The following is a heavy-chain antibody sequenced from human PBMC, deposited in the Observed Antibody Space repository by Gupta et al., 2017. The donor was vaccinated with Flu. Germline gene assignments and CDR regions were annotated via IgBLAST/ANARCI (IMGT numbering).Heavy chain of an antibody. CDR3: ASSGSRDY. CDR2: IWYDGSKK. CDR1: GLTFNRAG. J-gene: IGHJ4*02. V-gene: IGHV3-33*01. D-gene: IGHD1-26*01. Sequence: QVQLVASGGGVVQPGGSTRLSCAASGLTFNRAGMHWVRQAPGKGLEWVAVIWYDGSKKYYADSVKGRFIISRDDSKSTVYLQMNSLRAEDTAVYYCASSGSRDYWGQGTLVTVSS.